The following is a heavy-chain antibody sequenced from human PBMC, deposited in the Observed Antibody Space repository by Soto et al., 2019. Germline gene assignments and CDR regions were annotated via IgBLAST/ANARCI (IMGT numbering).Heavy chain of an antibody. CDR1: GGSISSYY. V-gene: IGHV4-59*01. CDR2: IYYSGST. Sequence: SETLSLTCTVSGGSISSYYWSWIRQPPGKGLEWIGYIYYSGSTDYNPSLKSRVTISVDTSKNQFSLKLSSVTAADTAVYYCARNGRSSGWAYYFDYWGQGTLVTVSS. J-gene: IGHJ4*02. CDR3: ARNGRSSGWAYYFDY. D-gene: IGHD6-19*01.